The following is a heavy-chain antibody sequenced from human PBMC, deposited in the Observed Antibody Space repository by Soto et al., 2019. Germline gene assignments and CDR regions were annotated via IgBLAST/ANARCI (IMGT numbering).Heavy chain of an antibody. V-gene: IGHV4-59*01. J-gene: IGHJ6*02. CDR3: ARDSDGSGSYPSPLYSYGMDV. CDR1: GGPIRTYR. CDR2: IDYRRRP. D-gene: IGHD3-10*01. Sequence: PSETLSLTCTVSGGPIRTYRSSLIRQAPGKVLEGIECIDYRRRPTDEPSLRSRVSMSVDTSKIRFSLKLSSVTAADTAVYYCARDSDGSGSYPSPLYSYGMDVWGQVTAVT.